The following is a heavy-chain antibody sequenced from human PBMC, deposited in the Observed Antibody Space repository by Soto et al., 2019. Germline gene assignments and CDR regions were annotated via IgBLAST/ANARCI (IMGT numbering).Heavy chain of an antibody. Sequence: SLRLSCAASGFTFSGSAMHWVRQASGKGLEWVGRIRSKANSYATAYAASVKGRFTISRDDSKNTAYLQMNSLKTEDTAVYYCTSQYGYSSSCGCGMDVWGQGTTVTVSS. D-gene: IGHD6-13*01. J-gene: IGHJ6*02. CDR3: TSQYGYSSSCGCGMDV. CDR1: GFTFSGSA. CDR2: IRSKANSYAT. V-gene: IGHV3-73*01.